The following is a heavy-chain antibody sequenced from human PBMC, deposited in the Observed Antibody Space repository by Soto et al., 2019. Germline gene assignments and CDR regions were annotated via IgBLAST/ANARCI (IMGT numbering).Heavy chain of an antibody. J-gene: IGHJ6*02. CDR1: GYRFTDYH. Sequence: XSVKVAYTASGYRFTDYHIHWVRQAPGQGLEWLGRINPKSGGTSTAQKFQGWVTMTTDTSISTASMELTRLTSDDTAIYYCARGDSTDCSNPVCSFFYNHDMDVWGQRTTVTVSS. D-gene: IGHD2-8*01. CDR2: INPKSGGT. CDR3: ARGDSTDCSNPVCSFFYNHDMDV. V-gene: IGHV1-2*04.